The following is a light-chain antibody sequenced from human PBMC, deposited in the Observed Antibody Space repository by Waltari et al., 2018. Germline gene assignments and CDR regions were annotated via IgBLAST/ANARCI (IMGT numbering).Light chain of an antibody. CDR1: SGHSSNV. CDR2: VNSDGSH. V-gene: IGLV4-69*01. J-gene: IGLJ3*02. CDR3: QTGGHGTWV. Sequence: QLVLTQSPSASASLGASVKLTCTLSSGHSSNVIAWHQQQAEKGPRYLMKVNSDGSHSTGDKIPDRVSGSSSWAERYLTISNLQSEDEAYYYCQTGGHGTWVFGGGTKLTVL.